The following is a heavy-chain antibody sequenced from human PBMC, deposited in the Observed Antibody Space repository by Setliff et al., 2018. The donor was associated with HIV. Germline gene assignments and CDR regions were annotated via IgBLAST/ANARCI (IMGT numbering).Heavy chain of an antibody. Sequence: SETLSLTCSVSGVSISGPIGITYYWDWLRQPPGKGLEWIGNIHYSRGSSYNASLKSRVTISRDTSKNHFSLKLSSVAAADTAVYYCARRYHDASGFYNSWGQGVLVTVSS. CDR3: ARRYHDASGFYNS. V-gene: IGHV4-39*02. J-gene: IGHJ4*02. CDR1: GVSISGPIGITYY. D-gene: IGHD1-1*01. CDR2: IHYSRGS.